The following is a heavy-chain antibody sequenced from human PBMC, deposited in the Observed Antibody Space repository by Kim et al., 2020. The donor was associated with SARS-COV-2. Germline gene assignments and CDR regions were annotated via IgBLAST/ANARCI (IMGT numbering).Heavy chain of an antibody. Sequence: GGSLRLSCAASGFTFGDYAMHWVRQAPGQVLEWVSGISWNSGSIGYADSVKGRFTISRDNAKNSLYLQMNSLRAEDTALYYCAKDREMATITKDSWFDPWGQGTLVTVSS. CDR3: AKDREMATITKDSWFDP. V-gene: IGHV3-9*01. D-gene: IGHD5-12*01. CDR2: ISWNSGSI. J-gene: IGHJ5*02. CDR1: GFTFGDYA.